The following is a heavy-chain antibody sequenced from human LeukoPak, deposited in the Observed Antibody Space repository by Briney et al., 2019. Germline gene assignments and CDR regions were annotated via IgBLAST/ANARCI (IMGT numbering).Heavy chain of an antibody. Sequence: GGSLRLSCAGSGFTFSSSWIHWVRQGPGKGLVWVARMNGDGSTINYADSVKGRFTIFRDNAKNTVYLQMSSLRDEDTAIYYCARAGNFRFDYWGQGTLVTVSS. CDR1: GFTFSSSW. D-gene: IGHD1-7*01. J-gene: IGHJ4*02. V-gene: IGHV3-74*01. CDR3: ARAGNFRFDY. CDR2: MNGDGSTI.